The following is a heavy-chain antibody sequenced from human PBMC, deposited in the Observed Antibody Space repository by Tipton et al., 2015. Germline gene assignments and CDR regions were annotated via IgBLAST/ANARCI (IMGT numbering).Heavy chain of an antibody. CDR2: IYPGDSDT. CDR3: ARAGGNSGNYYYYGMDV. Sequence: QLVQSGAEVKKPGESLKIPCKGSGFSFTSFWIAWVRQMPGKGLEWMGIIYPGDSDTTYSPSFQGQVTISADKSISTAYLQWSSLKASDTAMYYCARAGGNSGNYYYYGMDVWGHGTTVTVSS. J-gene: IGHJ6*02. CDR1: GFSFTSFW. V-gene: IGHV5-51*01. D-gene: IGHD4-23*01.